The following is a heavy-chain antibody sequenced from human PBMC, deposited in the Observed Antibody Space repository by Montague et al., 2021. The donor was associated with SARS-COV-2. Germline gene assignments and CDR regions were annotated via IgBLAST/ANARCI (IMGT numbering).Heavy chain of an antibody. Sequence: SETLSLTCTVSGGSISSSGYYWSWIRQPPGKGLEWIGSIYYSGSTYYNPSLKSRVTISVDTSKNQFSLKLSSVTAADTAVYYCARFPTSYYYDSKAAPATPDAFDIWGQGTIVTVSS. V-gene: IGHV4-39*01. D-gene: IGHD3-22*01. CDR2: IYYSGST. CDR1: GGSISSSGYY. J-gene: IGHJ3*02. CDR3: ARFPTSYYYDSKAAPATPDAFDI.